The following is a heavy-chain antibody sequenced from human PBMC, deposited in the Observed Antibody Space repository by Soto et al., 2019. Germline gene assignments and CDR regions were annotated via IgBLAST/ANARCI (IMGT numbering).Heavy chain of an antibody. CDR3: ARDKITGLFDY. CDR2: IYYSGTT. CDR1: GGSISNYY. J-gene: IGHJ4*02. V-gene: IGHV4-59*12. D-gene: IGHD2-8*02. Sequence: SETLSLTCTVSGGSISNYYWTWIRQPPGKGLEWLGYIYYSGTTNYNPSLKSRVTISVDTSKNQFSLKLSSVTAADTAVYYCARDKITGLFDYWGQGTLVTVS.